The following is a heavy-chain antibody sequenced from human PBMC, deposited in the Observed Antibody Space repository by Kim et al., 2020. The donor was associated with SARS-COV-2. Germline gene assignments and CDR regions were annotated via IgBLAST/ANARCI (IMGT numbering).Heavy chain of an antibody. Sequence: GESLKISCKGSGYSFTSYWISWVRQMPGKGLEWMGRIDPSDSYTNYSPSFQGHVTISADKSISTAYLQWSSLKASDTAMYYCARHDLTGYSSGWYGAFDIWGQGTMVTVSS. J-gene: IGHJ3*02. CDR2: IDPSDSYT. CDR3: ARHDLTGYSSGWYGAFDI. V-gene: IGHV5-10-1*01. D-gene: IGHD6-19*01. CDR1: GYSFTSYW.